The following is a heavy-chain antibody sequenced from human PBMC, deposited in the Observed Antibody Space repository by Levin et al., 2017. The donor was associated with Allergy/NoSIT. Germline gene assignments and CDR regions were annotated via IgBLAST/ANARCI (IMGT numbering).Heavy chain of an antibody. D-gene: IGHD6-19*01. CDR1: GFSLSTSGMC. J-gene: IGHJ4*02. Sequence: QTLSLTCTFSGFSLSTSGMCVSWIRQPPGKALEWLARIDWDDDKYYSTSLKTRLTISKDTSKNQVVLTMTNMDPVDTATYYCARYPVAGRTFDYWGQGTLVTVSS. CDR3: ARYPVAGRTFDY. V-gene: IGHV2-70*11. CDR2: IDWDDDK.